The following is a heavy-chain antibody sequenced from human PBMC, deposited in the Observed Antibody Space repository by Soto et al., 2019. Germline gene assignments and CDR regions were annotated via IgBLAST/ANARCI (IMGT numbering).Heavy chain of an antibody. J-gene: IGHJ4*02. V-gene: IGHV3-66*01. CDR3: AGRQWELLLY. CDR2: LYSGGDT. D-gene: IGHD1-26*01. CDR1: GFTFSSYG. Sequence: PGGSLRLSCAASGFTFSSYGMHWVRQAPGKGLEWVSILYSGGDTYYADSVRGRFTISRDNSKNTLYLQMNSLRAEDTAVYYCAGRQWELLLYWGQGTLVTVSS.